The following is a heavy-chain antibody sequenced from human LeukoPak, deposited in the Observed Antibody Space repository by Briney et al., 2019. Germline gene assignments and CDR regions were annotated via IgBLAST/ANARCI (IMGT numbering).Heavy chain of an antibody. V-gene: IGHV3-74*01. J-gene: IGHJ4*02. CDR2: INPDGSFT. Sequence: GGSLRLSCAASGFTFSSYAMNWVRQARGKGLVWVSRINPDGSFTTYADSVRGRFTISRDNAKNTLYLQMDSLRAEDTAVYYCARDLTGEVDYWGQGTLVTVSS. CDR1: GFTFSSYA. CDR3: ARDLTGEVDY. D-gene: IGHD7-27*01.